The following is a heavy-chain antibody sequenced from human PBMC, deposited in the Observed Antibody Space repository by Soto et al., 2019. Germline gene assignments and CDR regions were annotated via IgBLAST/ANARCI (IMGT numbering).Heavy chain of an antibody. J-gene: IGHJ3*01. CDR2: ISPK. CDR3: ARDDAFANENAFDL. V-gene: IGHV3-33*01. Sequence: QVQLVESGGGLVQPGTSLRLSCAVSGFSFRTYGFHWVRQPPGKGLQWVAVISPKGHSDSVEGRFTISRDNSKDTSYLHMNNLRAEDTAVYYCARDDAFANENAFDLWGQGTMVTVSS. D-gene: IGHD1-1*01. CDR1: GFSFRTYG.